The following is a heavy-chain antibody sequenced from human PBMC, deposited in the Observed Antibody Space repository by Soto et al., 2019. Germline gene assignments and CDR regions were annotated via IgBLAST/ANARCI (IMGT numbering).Heavy chain of an antibody. CDR3: ARVYDFWSGYLIDY. CDR2: IWYDGSNK. CDR1: GFTFSSYG. D-gene: IGHD3-3*01. J-gene: IGHJ4*02. V-gene: IGHV3-33*01. Sequence: QVQLVESGGGVVQPGRSLRLSCAASGFTFSSYGMHWVRQAPGKGLEWVAVIWYDGSNKYYADSVKGRFTISRDNSKNTLYLQMNSLRAEDTAVYYCARVYDFWSGYLIDYWGQGTLVTVSS.